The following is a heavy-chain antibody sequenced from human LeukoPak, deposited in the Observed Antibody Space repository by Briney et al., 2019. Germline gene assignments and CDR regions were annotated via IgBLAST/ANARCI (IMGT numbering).Heavy chain of an antibody. CDR2: ISGSGGST. CDR3: AKSVLEWLLNWFDP. D-gene: IGHD3-3*01. Sequence: GGSLTLSCAASGFTFSSYAMSWVRQAPGKGLEWVSAISGSGGSTHYADSVKGRFTISRDNSKNTLYLQMNSLRAEDTAVYYCAKSVLEWLLNWFDPWGQGTLVTVSS. CDR1: GFTFSSYA. V-gene: IGHV3-23*01. J-gene: IGHJ5*02.